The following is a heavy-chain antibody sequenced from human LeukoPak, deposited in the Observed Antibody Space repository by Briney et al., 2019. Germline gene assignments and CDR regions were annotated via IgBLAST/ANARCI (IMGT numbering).Heavy chain of an antibody. CDR1: GGSISSSSYY. Sequence: SETLSLTCTVSGGSISSSSYYWGWIRQPPGKGLEWIGSIYYSGSTYYNPSLKSRVTISVDTSKNQFSLKLSSVTAADTAVYYCARGELERAYYYYYYMDVWGKGTTVTVSS. J-gene: IGHJ6*03. CDR2: IYYSGST. D-gene: IGHD1-1*01. V-gene: IGHV4-39*07. CDR3: ARGELERAYYYYYYMDV.